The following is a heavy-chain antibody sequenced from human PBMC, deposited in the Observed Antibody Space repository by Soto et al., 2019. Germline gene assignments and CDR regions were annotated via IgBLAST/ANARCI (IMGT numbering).Heavy chain of an antibody. J-gene: IGHJ4*02. Sequence: EVQLVESGGGLVQPGGSLRLSCAASGFTVSSNYMSWVRQAPGKGLEWVSVIYSGGSTYYADSVKGRFTISRHNSKNTLYLQMNSLRAEDTAVYYCVTRYGSGSYFLPGGSSRGIDYWGQGTLVTVSS. CDR2: IYSGGST. V-gene: IGHV3-53*04. CDR1: GFTVSSNY. D-gene: IGHD3-10*01. CDR3: VTRYGSGSYFLPGGSSRGIDY.